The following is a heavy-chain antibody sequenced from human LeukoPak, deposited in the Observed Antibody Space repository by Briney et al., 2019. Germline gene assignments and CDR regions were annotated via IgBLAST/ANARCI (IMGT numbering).Heavy chain of an antibody. CDR1: GYTFTSYD. CDR2: MNLNSGNT. CDR3: AIVAWGAPYYFDY. V-gene: IGHV1-8*01. J-gene: IGHJ4*02. Sequence: GASVKVSCKASGYTFTSYDINWERQATGQGHEWMGWMNLNSGNTGYAQKYQGRVTMTRNTSISTAYMELSSLRSEDTAVYYCAIVAWGAPYYFDYWGQGTLVTVSS. D-gene: IGHD1-26*01.